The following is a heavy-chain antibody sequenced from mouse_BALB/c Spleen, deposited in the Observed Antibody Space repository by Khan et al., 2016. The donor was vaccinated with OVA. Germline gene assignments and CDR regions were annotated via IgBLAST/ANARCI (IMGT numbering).Heavy chain of an antibody. V-gene: IGHV1-76*01. CDR3: AREEALYYFDY. CDR2: IYPGTGNI. D-gene: IGHD3-2*02. CDR1: GYIFTTYW. J-gene: IGHJ2*01. Sequence: QVQLKQSGAELVRPGASVKLSCKTSGYIFTTYWIHWVKQRSGQGLEWIARIYPGTGNIYYSANFKGKATLTADNSSSTAYMQFSSLTSEDSAVDFCAREEALYYFDYWGQGTTVTVSS.